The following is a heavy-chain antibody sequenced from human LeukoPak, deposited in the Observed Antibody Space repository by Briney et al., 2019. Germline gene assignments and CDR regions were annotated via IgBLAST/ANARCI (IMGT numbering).Heavy chain of an antibody. V-gene: IGHV3-30*03. CDR2: ISYDGSDN. D-gene: IGHD3-22*01. Sequence: GGSLRLSCAASGFTFSSYGMHWVRQAPGKGLEWVAVISYDGSDNYYADSVKGRFTISRDNSKNTLYLQMNSLRPDDTAVYYCARAPGTTIVVDYWGQGTLVTVSS. CDR1: GFTFSSYG. CDR3: ARAPGTTIVVDY. J-gene: IGHJ4*02.